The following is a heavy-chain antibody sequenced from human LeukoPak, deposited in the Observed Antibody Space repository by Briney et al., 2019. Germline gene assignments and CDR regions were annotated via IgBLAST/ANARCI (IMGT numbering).Heavy chain of an antibody. D-gene: IGHD3-22*01. V-gene: IGHV3-23*01. CDR1: GFTFSSYG. CDR2: IGGSGGSA. J-gene: IGHJ4*02. CDR3: AKVSGSGYYYPIDY. Sequence: GGSLRLSCAASGFTFSSYGMSWVRQAPGKGLEWVSAIGGSGGSAHYADSVKGRFTISRDNSKNTLYLQMNSLRAEDTAEYYCAKVSGSGYYYPIDYWGQGTLVTVSS.